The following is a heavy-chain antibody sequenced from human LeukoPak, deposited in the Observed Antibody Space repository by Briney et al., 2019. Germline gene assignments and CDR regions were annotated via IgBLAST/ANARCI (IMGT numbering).Heavy chain of an antibody. D-gene: IGHD3-22*01. CDR2: ISSSSSYI. V-gene: IGHV3-21*01. CDR3: ARTGTYYDSSGYPHYYFDY. Sequence: PGGSLRLSCAASGFTFSSYSMNWVRQAPGKGLEWVSSISSSSSYIYYADSVKGRFTISRDNAKNSLYLQMNSLRAEDTAVYYCARTGTYYDSSGYPHYYFDYWGQGTLVTVSS. CDR1: GFTFSSYS. J-gene: IGHJ4*02.